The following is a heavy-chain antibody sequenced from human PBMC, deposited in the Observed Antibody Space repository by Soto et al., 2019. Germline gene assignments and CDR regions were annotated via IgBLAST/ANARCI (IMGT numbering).Heavy chain of an antibody. D-gene: IGHD5-18*01. V-gene: IGHV1-69*15. CDR2: ITPVYPTT. CDR3: ARIPRYSFPTSDDLDS. J-gene: IGHJ4*02. Sequence: QVQLVQSGAEVRKPGSSVQVSCKASGGTFYTYTFSWLRQAPGQGLEWMGSITPVYPTTNYTEKFQGRLTATADGSTNTAYMELNSLTSEDTAVYYCARIPRYSFPTSDDLDSWGQGTLVTVSS. CDR1: GGTFYTYT.